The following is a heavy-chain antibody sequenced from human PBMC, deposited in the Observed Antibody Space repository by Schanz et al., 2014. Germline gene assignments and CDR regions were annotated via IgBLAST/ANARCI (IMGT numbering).Heavy chain of an antibody. D-gene: IGHD6-19*01. CDR3: AASSGWHPSTDY. V-gene: IGHV3-11*01. CDR1: GFPFSDYF. Sequence: AQLLDSGGGLAQPGGSLRLSCTASGFPFSDYFMAWIRQPPGRGLEWVSYIGNGGVTIYYADSVKGRFTISRDNAKSSLYLQMNSLRVEDTAVYNCAASSGWHPSTDYWGQGTLVTVAS. CDR2: IGNGGVTI. J-gene: IGHJ4*02.